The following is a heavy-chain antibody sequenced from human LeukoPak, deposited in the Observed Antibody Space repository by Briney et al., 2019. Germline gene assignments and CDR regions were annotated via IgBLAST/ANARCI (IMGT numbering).Heavy chain of an antibody. CDR1: GFTFSSYA. D-gene: IGHD6-13*01. J-gene: IGHJ4*02. V-gene: IGHV3-23*01. Sequence: PGGSLRLSCAASGFTFSSYAMSWVRQAPVKGLEWVSAISGSGGSTYYADSVKGRFTISRDNSKNTLYLQMNSLRAEDTAVYYCAKSLVKVIAAAGTWGQGTLVTVSS. CDR2: ISGSGGST. CDR3: AKSLVKVIAAAGT.